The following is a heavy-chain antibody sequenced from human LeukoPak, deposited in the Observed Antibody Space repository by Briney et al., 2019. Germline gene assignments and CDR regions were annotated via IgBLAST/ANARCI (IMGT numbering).Heavy chain of an antibody. J-gene: IGHJ4*02. D-gene: IGHD5-12*01. V-gene: IGHV3-49*04. CDR1: GXNVGDYA. Sequence: PGRSLRLSCTASGXNVGDYAMSWVRQAPGKGLEWVGFIRSKTYGGTADYAAPVEGRFTISRDDSNNIVYLQMNSLKTEDTALYYCSRGLEGFTAYDDYWGQGTLVTVSS. CDR3: SRGLEGFTAYDDY. CDR2: IRSKTYGGTA.